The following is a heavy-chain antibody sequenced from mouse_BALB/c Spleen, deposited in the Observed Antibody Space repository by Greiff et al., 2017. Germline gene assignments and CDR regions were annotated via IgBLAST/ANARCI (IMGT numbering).Heavy chain of an antibody. CDR2: ISTYYGDA. CDR3: ARRGGYDGFYYAMDY. D-gene: IGHD2-14*01. V-gene: IGHV1S137*01. Sequence: VQLQQSGAELVRPGVSVKISCKGSGYTFTDYAMHWVKQSHAKSLEWIGVISTYYGDASYNQKFKGKATMTVDKSSSTAYMELARLTSEDSAIYYCARRGGYDGFYYAMDYWGQGTSVTVSS. J-gene: IGHJ4*01. CDR1: GYTFTDYA.